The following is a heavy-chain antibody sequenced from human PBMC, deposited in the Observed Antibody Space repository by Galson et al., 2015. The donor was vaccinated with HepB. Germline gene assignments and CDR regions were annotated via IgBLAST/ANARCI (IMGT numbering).Heavy chain of an antibody. CDR3: ARGSSGFRITLRYYGMDV. Sequence: SVKVSCKASGGTFSSYAISWVRQAPGQGLEWMGGIIPIFGTANYAQKFQGRVTITADESTSTAYMELSSLRSEDTAVYYCARGSSGFRITLRYYGMDVWGQGTTVTVSS. CDR2: IIPIFGTA. V-gene: IGHV1-69*13. D-gene: IGHD6-19*01. CDR1: GGTFSSYA. J-gene: IGHJ6*02.